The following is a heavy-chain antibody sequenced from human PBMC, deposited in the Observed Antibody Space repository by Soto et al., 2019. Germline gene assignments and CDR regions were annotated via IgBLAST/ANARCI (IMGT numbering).Heavy chain of an antibody. CDR2: ISGTGGST. Sequence: GGSLRLSCAASGFTFNNYAMNWVRQAPGKGLEWVATISGTGGSTYYADSVKGRFTISRDNSKNTLYLQMNSLRVEDTAVYYCAKDRRGGNSDYWGQGTQVTVSS. CDR1: GFTFNNYA. CDR3: AKDRRGGNSDY. J-gene: IGHJ4*02. V-gene: IGHV3-23*01.